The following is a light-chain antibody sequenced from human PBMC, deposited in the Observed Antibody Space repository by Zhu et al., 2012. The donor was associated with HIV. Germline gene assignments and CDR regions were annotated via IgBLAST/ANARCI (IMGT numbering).Light chain of an antibody. J-gene: IGKJ1*01. V-gene: IGKV3-20*01. CDR3: QQYGRSPWT. CDR2: ASS. Sequence: EIVMTQSPATLSVSPGERATLSCRASQSIGSAYLAWYQQKPGQAPRLLMYASSSRATGSPDRFSGSGSGTDFTLTISRLEPEDFAVYYCQQYGRSPWTFGQGTKVEVK. CDR1: QSIGSAY.